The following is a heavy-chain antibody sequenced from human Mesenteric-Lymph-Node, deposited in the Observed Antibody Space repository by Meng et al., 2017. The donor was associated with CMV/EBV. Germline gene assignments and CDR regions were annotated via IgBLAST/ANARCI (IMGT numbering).Heavy chain of an antibody. Sequence: GGSLRLSCAASGFPFSDYYLTWVRQAPGKGLEWVSYISGGVDVIYYADSVKGRFTISRDNAGNSLYLQMNSLRAEDTAVYYCAREGYYESGGPIDYWGRGTLVTSPQ. CDR1: GFPFSDYY. CDR2: ISGGVDVI. J-gene: IGHJ4*02. D-gene: IGHD3-22*01. V-gene: IGHV3-11*04. CDR3: AREGYYESGGPIDY.